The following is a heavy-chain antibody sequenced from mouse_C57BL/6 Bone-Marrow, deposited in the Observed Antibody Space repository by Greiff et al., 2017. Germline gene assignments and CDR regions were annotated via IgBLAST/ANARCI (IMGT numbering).Heavy chain of an antibody. J-gene: IGHJ1*03. CDR2: IDPENGDT. D-gene: IGHD1-1*01. Sequence: VQLQQSGAELVRPGASVKLSCTASGFNIKDDYMHWVKQRPEQGLEWIGWIDPENGDTEYASKFQGKATITADTSSNTAYLQLSSLTSEDTAVYYCTTVSYYYGSSPWYFDVWGTGTTVTVSS. CDR3: TTVSYYYGSSPWYFDV. CDR1: GFNIKDDY. V-gene: IGHV14-4*01.